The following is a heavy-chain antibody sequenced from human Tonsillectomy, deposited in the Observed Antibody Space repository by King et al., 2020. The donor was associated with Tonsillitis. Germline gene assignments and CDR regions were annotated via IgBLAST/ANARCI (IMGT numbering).Heavy chain of an antibody. V-gene: IGHV1-69*04. D-gene: IGHD2-15*01. CDR3: ARDSGYCSGGGWYGLYYYYMDV. J-gene: IGHJ6*03. Sequence: QLVQSGAEVKKPGASVKVSCKASGGTFTNYAISWVRQAPGQGLEWMGRIIPILGIANYAQKFQGRVTITADKSTSTAYMELSSLRSEDTAVYYCARDSGYCSGGGWYGLYYYYMDVRGKGTTVTVPS. CDR2: IIPILGIA. CDR1: GGTFTNYA.